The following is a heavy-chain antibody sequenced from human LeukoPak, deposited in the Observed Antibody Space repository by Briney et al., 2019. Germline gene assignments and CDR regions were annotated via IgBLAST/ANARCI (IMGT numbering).Heavy chain of an antibody. CDR3: AREGGSYYPHYYFHY. J-gene: IGHJ4*02. V-gene: IGHV4-34*01. D-gene: IGHD1-26*01. CDR1: GGSFSGYY. CDR2: INHSGST. Sequence: ETLSLTCAVYGGSFSGYYWSWIRQPPGKGLEWIGEINHSGSTNYNPSLKSRVTMSVDTSKNQFSLKLSSVTAADTAVYYCAREGGSYYPHYYFHYWGQGTLVTVSS.